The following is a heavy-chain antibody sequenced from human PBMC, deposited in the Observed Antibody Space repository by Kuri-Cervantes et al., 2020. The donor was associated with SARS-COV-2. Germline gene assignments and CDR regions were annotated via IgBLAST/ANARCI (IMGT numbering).Heavy chain of an antibody. J-gene: IGHJ4*02. Sequence: LSLTCAASGFTFRGSWMHWVRQVPGGGLVWLSRISDDGTNIIYADSVRGRFAISRDNAENTLYLQMSSLRAEDTAVYYCARDQGGYGPTTIDYWGQGTPVTVSS. CDR1: GFTFRGSW. D-gene: IGHD5-12*01. CDR3: ARDQGGYGPTTIDY. V-gene: IGHV3-74*01. CDR2: ISDDGTNI.